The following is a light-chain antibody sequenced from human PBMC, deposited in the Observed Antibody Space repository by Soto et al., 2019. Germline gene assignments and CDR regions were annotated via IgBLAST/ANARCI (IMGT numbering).Light chain of an antibody. CDR3: QQYGSSTFT. Sequence: EIVLTQSPGTLSLSPGERATLSCRASQSISSSYLAWYQQKPGQAPRLLIYGASSRATGIPDRFSGSGSGTDFTLTISRLEPEDFAVYYCQQYGSSTFTFGP. J-gene: IGKJ3*01. CDR2: GAS. V-gene: IGKV3-20*01. CDR1: QSISSSY.